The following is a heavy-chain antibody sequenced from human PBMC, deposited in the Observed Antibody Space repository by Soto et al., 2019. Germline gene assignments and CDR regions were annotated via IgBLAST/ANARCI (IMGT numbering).Heavy chain of an antibody. CDR2: ISSSSSYI. J-gene: IGHJ6*02. CDR1: GFTFSSYS. CDR3: ARDARYYYGSGSYKGYYGMDV. D-gene: IGHD3-10*01. V-gene: IGHV3-21*01. Sequence: SLRLSCAASGFTFSSYSMNWVRQAPGKGLEWVSSISSSSSYIYYADSVKGRLTISRDNAKNSLYLQMNSLRAEDTAVYYCARDARYYYGSGSYKGYYGMDVWGQGTTVTVSS.